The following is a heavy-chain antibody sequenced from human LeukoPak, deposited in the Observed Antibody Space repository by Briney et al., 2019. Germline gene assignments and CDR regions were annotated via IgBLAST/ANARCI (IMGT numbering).Heavy chain of an antibody. J-gene: IGHJ6*03. CDR2: IYCDGGNK. D-gene: IGHD6-19*01. Sequence: GESLTLSCAASGFTLGNHGMHWVRQAPGKGLEWVAIIYCDGGNKYCADSMKGRFTISRDTSKNPLFLEMECLRTEDTAVYYSARYRGSGFKGYMDVWGKGTTVTLSS. V-gene: IGHV3-33*08. CDR3: ARYRGSGFKGYMDV. CDR1: GFTLGNHG.